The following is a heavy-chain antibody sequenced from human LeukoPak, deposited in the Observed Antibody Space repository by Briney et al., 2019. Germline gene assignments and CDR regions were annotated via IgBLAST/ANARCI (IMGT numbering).Heavy chain of an antibody. CDR1: GFTLSNYW. J-gene: IGHJ4*02. CDR2: VSNDGSST. Sequence: GGSLRLSCAASGFTLSNYWMHWVSQGPGKGLVWVSRVSNDGSSTAYADSVRGRFTISRDNAKNTLYLQMNSLRAEDTAVYYCVGAAADTTPRPWGQGTLVTVSS. D-gene: IGHD6-13*01. CDR3: VGAAADTTPRP. V-gene: IGHV3-74*01.